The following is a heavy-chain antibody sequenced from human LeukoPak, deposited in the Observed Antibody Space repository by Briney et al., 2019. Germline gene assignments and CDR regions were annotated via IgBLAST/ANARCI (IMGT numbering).Heavy chain of an antibody. V-gene: IGHV3-23*01. D-gene: IGHD3-22*01. CDR2: ISGSGGST. CDR3: AKYQYYYDSSGSS. J-gene: IGHJ5*02. Sequence: PGGSLRLSCAASGFTFSSYAMSWVRQAPGKGLGWVSAISGSGGSTYYADSVKGRFTISRDNSKNTLYLQMNSLRAEDTAVYYCAKYQYYYDSSGSSWGQGTLVTVSS. CDR1: GFTFSSYA.